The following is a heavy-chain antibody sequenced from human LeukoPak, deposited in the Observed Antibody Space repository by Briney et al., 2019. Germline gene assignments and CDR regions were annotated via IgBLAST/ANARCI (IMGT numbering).Heavy chain of an antibody. CDR3: AKTLYYYDSSGYPSPGFYFDY. D-gene: IGHD3-22*01. CDR2: IYYSGRS. V-gene: IGHV4-31*03. J-gene: IGHJ4*02. Sequence: SETLSLTCTVSGGSIISAGYYWSWVRQHPGKGLEWIGYIYYSGRSYYNPSLKSRVTISADTSKNQFSLKLSSVTAADTAIYYCAKTLYYYDSSGYPSPGFYFDYWGQGTLVTVSS. CDR1: GGSIISAGYY.